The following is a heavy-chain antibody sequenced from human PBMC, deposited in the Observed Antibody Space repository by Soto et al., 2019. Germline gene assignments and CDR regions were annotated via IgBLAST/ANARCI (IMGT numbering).Heavy chain of an antibody. CDR3: AKRYSARSRYDPWYYYYGMDG. D-gene: IGHD3-22*01. V-gene: IGHV3-23*01. Sequence: GRSMRLSCLASGFTFSSYAISWVRQAPGKGLEWVSAISGSGGSTYYADSVQGRFTISRDNSKNTLYLQMNSLRAEDTAVYYFAKRYSARSRYDPWYYYYGMDGWGRGNRVVVCS. J-gene: IGHJ6*01. CDR2: ISGSGGST. CDR1: GFTFSSYA.